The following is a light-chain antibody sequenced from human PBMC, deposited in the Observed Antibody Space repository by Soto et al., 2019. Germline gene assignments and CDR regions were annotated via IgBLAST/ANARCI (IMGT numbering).Light chain of an antibody. J-gene: IGKJ1*01. CDR1: QGITNY. Sequence: DIQMTQSPSSMSASVGDRVTITCRASQGITNYLAWYRQKPGKDPKLLIYAASTLQSGVPSRFSGSGSGTDFTLTISSLQPEDVATYYCQKYNSAPRTFGQGTKVEIK. V-gene: IGKV1-27*01. CDR3: QKYNSAPRT. CDR2: AAS.